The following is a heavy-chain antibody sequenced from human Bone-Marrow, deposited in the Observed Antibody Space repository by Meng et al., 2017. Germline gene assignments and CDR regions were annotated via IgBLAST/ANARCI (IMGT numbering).Heavy chain of an antibody. CDR1: GGSISSSSYY. V-gene: IGHV4-39*07. D-gene: IGHD2/OR15-2a*01. CDR2: IYYSGST. CDR3: ASGADQSKYRKGIAFDI. J-gene: IGHJ3*02. Sequence: SETLSLTCTVSGGSISSSSYYWGWIRQPPGEGLEWIGSIYYSGSTYYNPSLKSRVTISVDTSKNQFSLKLSSVTAADTAVYYCASGADQSKYRKGIAFDIWGQGTMVTVSS.